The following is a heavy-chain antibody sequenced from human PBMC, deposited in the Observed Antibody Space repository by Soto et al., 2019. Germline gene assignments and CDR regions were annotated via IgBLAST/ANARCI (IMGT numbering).Heavy chain of an antibody. V-gene: IGHV3-30*14. CDR3: VRSYYYDTSASFA. Sequence: GGSLRLSCAASGFTFSSYAMHWVRQAPGKGLEWVAVISYDGSNKYYADSVKGRFTISRDNSNNTLYLQMSSLRDEDTAVYHCVRSYYYDTSASFAWGQGTLVTVSS. CDR2: ISYDGSNK. J-gene: IGHJ5*02. D-gene: IGHD3-22*01. CDR1: GFTFSSYA.